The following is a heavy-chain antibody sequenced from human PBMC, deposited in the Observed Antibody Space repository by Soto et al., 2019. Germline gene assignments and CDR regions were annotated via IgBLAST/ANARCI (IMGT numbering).Heavy chain of an antibody. CDR1: GFTFSSYA. V-gene: IGHV3-30-3*01. J-gene: IGHJ4*02. D-gene: IGHD3-3*01. CDR3: ARDALRFLEWLYGFDY. CDR2: ISYDGSNK. Sequence: QVQLVESGGGVVQPGRSLRLSCAASGFTFSSYAMHWVRQAPGKGLEWVAVISYDGSNKYYADSVKGRFTISRDNSKNTLYLQMNSLRAEGTAVYYCARDALRFLEWLYGFDYWGQGTLVTVSS.